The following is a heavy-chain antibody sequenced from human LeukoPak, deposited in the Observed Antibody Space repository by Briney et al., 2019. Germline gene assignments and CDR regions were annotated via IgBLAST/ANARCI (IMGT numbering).Heavy chain of an antibody. CDR2: IGGGGRDT. CDR3: AKNRGANYYNYYMDV. V-gene: IGHV3-23*01. CDR1: GFTFSTYA. D-gene: IGHD4/OR15-4a*01. J-gene: IGHJ6*03. Sequence: GGSLRLSCAASGFTFSTYAMSCVRQAPGEGLEWLSTIGGGGRDTFYADSVKGRFTVSRDNSKNTLYLQKSSLRAEDTAVYFCAKNRGANYYNYYMDVWGKGTTVTVSS.